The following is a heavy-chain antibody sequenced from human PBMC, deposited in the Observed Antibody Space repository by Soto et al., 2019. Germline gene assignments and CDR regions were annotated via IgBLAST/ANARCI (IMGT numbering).Heavy chain of an antibody. CDR2: INSNAGST. D-gene: IGHD5-12*01. CDR3: AREYSGSGTFDI. V-gene: IGHV3-64*02. CDR1: GFTFSTYV. Sequence: GGSLRLSCAVSGFTFSTYVMHWVRQAPGMRLEHVSGINSNAGSTFYADSVKGRFSISRDNSKNTLYLQMGSLRAEDMAVYYCAREYSGSGTFDIWSQGTLVTV. J-gene: IGHJ3*02.